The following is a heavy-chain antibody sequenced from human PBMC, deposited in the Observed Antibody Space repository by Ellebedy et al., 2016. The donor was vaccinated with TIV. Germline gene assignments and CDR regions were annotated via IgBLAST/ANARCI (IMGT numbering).Heavy chain of an antibody. CDR2: IYTSGST. D-gene: IGHD5-12*01. CDR3: ARQGRAPYSGYDAGFDY. V-gene: IGHV4-4*07. J-gene: IGHJ4*02. CDR1: GGSISSYY. Sequence: SETLSLXXTVSGGSISSYYWSWIRQPAGKGLEWIGRIYTSGSTNYNPSLKSRVTMSVDTSKNQFSLKLSSVTAADTAVYYCARQGRAPYSGYDAGFDYWGQGTLVTVSS.